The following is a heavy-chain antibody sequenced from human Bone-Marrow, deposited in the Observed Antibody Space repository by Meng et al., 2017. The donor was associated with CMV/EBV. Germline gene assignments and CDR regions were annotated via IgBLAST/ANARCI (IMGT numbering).Heavy chain of an antibody. V-gene: IGHV3-30-3*01. J-gene: IGHJ4*02. D-gene: IGHD4-17*01. CDR3: ARDGDYTHYFDY. CDR1: GLTFSRFT. CDR2: ILYDGSNN. Sequence: CAASGLTFSRFTMPWVRQAPGKGLEWVATILYDGSNNYYADTVKGRFTISRVNSKNTLYLQMSSLRPEDTAVYYCARDGDYTHYFDYWGQGTLVTVSS.